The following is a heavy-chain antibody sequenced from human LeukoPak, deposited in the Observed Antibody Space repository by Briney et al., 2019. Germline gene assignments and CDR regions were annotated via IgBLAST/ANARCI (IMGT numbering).Heavy chain of an antibody. D-gene: IGHD5-18*01. V-gene: IGHV5-51*01. CDR3: VRQGRDYTAPLFA. J-gene: IGHJ5*02. Sequence: GESLKISCKGSGYSFTNYLIGWVRHMPGKGLEWMGIIYPGDSDTRYSPSFQGQVTISADKSISTAYLQWSSLKAADTAMYYCVRQGRDYTAPLFAWGQGTLVTVSS. CDR1: GYSFTNYL. CDR2: IYPGDSDT.